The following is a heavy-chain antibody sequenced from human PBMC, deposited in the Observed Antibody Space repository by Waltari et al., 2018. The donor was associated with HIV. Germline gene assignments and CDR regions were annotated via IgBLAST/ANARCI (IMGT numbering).Heavy chain of an antibody. CDR1: GFTFSDYD. Sequence: QVHLVESGADLVKPGGSLRLTCVASGFTFSDYDLTWIRRAPGKRLEGVSYIAVSCAYTNYGDSVKGRFTMSRDDAKKSLFLKMNSLRPEDTAVYYCARVARGLRQGTFDIWGQGTMVTVSS. J-gene: IGHJ3*02. CDR3: ARVARGLRQGTFDI. D-gene: IGHD4-17*01. CDR2: IAVSCAYT. V-gene: IGHV3-11*05.